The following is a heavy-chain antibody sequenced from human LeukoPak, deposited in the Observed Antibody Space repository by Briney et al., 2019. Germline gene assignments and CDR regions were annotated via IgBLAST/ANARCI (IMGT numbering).Heavy chain of an antibody. CDR2: ISPDGSSA. CDR1: GFSFSSYW. CDR3: ARVSFCPRCHFDY. J-gene: IGHJ4*02. Sequence: GGSLRLSCAASGFSFSSYWMHWVRQAPGKGLVWVARISPDGSSALSADSVRGRFTISRDNADNTLYLQLNSLRAEYTAVYYCARVSFCPRCHFDYWGQGTLVTVSS. V-gene: IGHV3-74*03. D-gene: IGHD2/OR15-2a*01.